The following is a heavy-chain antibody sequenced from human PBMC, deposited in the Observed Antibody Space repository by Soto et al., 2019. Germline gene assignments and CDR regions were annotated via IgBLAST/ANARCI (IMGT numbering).Heavy chain of an antibody. V-gene: IGHV4-30-4*01. CDR3: ARESGPYYYDSSGYFDY. D-gene: IGHD3-22*01. J-gene: IGHJ4*02. CDR2: IYYSGST. Sequence: PSETLSLTCTVSDGSISSGDYYWSWIRQPPGKGLERIGYIYYSGSTYYNPSLKSRVTISVDTSKNQFSLKLSSVTAADTAVYYCARESGPYYYDSSGYFDYWGQGTLVTVSS. CDR1: DGSISSGDYY.